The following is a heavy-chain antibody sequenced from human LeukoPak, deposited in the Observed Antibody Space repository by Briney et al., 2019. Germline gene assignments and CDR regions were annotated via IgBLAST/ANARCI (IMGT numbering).Heavy chain of an antibody. D-gene: IGHD6-13*01. CDR3: AKDRGSSWTGFDY. V-gene: IGHV3-9*01. Sequence: GGSLRLSCAASGFTFDDYAMHWVRQAQGKGLEWVSGISWNSGSIGYADSVKGRFTISRDNAKNSLYLQMNSLRAEDTALYYCAKDRGSSWTGFDYWGQGTLVTVSS. J-gene: IGHJ4*02. CDR1: GFTFDDYA. CDR2: ISWNSGSI.